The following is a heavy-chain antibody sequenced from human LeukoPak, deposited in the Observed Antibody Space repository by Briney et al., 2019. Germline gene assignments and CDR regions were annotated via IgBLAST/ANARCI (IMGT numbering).Heavy chain of an antibody. V-gene: IGHV4-59*01. CDR2: IYYSGST. CDR3: ARGGEPWAYDSSGYYLR. J-gene: IGHJ4*02. CDR1: GDSISSYY. Sequence: SETLSLTCTVSGDSISSYYWSWIRQSPGKGLEWIGYIYYSGSTNYNPSLKSRVTISVDTSKNQFSLKLSSVTAADTAVYYCARGGEPWAYDSSGYYLRWGQGTLVTVSS. D-gene: IGHD3-22*01.